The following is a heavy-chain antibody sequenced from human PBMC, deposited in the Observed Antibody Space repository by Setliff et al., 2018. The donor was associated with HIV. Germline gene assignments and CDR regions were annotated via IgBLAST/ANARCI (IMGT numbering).Heavy chain of an antibody. CDR3: ARALRGSGEDS. CDR1: GFSFSNFA. J-gene: IGHJ5*01. Sequence: GGSLRLSCAASGFSFSNFAMNWVRQAPGKGLEWVAGISGAGATTYYADSVKGRFTISRDNARNSGFLQMNSLRVEDTAVYYCARALRGSGEDSWGQGTLVTVSS. V-gene: IGHV3-23*01. CDR2: ISGAGATT. D-gene: IGHD3-10*01.